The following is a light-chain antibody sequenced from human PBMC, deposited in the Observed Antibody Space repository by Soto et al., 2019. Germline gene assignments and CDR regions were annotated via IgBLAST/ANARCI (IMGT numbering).Light chain of an antibody. CDR3: QSYDSSLAGFV. J-gene: IGLJ1*01. V-gene: IGLV1-40*01. Sequence: QAVVTQPPSVSGAPGQRVTISCTGSSSNIGARFDVHWYRHLPGTAPKLLISVNTNGPSGVADRFSGSKSGTSASLAIAGLRAEDEADYYCQSYDSSLAGFVFGTGT. CDR1: SSNIGARFD. CDR2: VNT.